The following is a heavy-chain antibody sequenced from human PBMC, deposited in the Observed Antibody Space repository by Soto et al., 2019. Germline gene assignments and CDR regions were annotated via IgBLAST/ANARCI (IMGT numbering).Heavy chain of an antibody. CDR2: IYYSGST. CDR3: ARGFGGIAAAGLSKGWTLRDP. Sequence: SETLSLTCTVSGGSISSGGYYWSWIRQHPGKGLEWIGYIYYSGSTYYNPSLKSRVTISVDTSKNQFSLKLSSVTAADTAVYYCARGFGGIAAAGLSKGWTLRDPWGQGTLVTVSS. CDR1: GGSISSGGYY. J-gene: IGHJ5*02. D-gene: IGHD6-13*01. V-gene: IGHV4-31*03.